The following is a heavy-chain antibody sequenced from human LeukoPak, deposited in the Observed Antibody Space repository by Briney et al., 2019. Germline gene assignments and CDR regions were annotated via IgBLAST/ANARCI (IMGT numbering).Heavy chain of an antibody. V-gene: IGHV3-23*01. CDR1: GFTFSRYG. CDR2: ISDSAATT. CDR3: AKGGARGSTGYCSGGSCATFDY. J-gene: IGHJ4*02. Sequence: GGSLRLSCAASGFTFSRYGMSWVRQAPGKGLGWVSVISDSAATTFYADSVKGRFTISRDNSKNTLYLQMNSLRVEDTAVYYCAKGGARGSTGYCSGGSCATFDYWGQGTLVTVSS. D-gene: IGHD2-15*01.